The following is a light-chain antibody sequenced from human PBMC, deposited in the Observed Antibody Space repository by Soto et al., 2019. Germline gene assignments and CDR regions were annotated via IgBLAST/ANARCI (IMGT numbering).Light chain of an antibody. CDR1: QSVSSS. CDR2: GVS. CDR3: QQYDNWPPT. J-gene: IGKJ4*01. Sequence: EILFVQFPGTLSLSPGERATLSFRASQSVSSSSLAWYQQKPGQAPRLLIYGVSTRATGIPARFTGSGSGTEFTLTISSLQSEDFAVYSCQQYDNWPPTFGGGTKVDI. V-gene: IGKV3-15*01.